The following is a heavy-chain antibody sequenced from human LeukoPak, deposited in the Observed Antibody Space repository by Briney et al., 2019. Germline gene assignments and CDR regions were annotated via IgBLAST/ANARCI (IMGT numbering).Heavy chain of an antibody. CDR2: IRYDGNNK. J-gene: IGHJ4*02. D-gene: IGHD2-15*01. Sequence: GGSLRLSCVASGFIFSDYGIQWVRQAPGKGLNWVAFIRYDGNNKYYADSVKGRFTISRDNSKNMLYLEMNSLSTEDTAVYYCAKVRYCSGVNCYPDDNWGQGTLVTVSS. CDR3: AKVRYCSGVNCYPDDN. CDR1: GFIFSDYG. V-gene: IGHV3-30*02.